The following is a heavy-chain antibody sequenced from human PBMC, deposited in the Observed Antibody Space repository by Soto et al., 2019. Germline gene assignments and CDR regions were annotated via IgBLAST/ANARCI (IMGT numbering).Heavy chain of an antibody. V-gene: IGHV5-51*01. D-gene: IGHD3-22*01. CDR3: ARHPSQSGSSGYYFPFDY. CDR2: IYPGDSDT. CDR1: GYSFTSYW. Sequence: GESLKISCKGSGYSFTSYWIGWVRQMPGKGLEWMGIIYPGDSDTRYSPSFQGQVTISADKSISTAYLQWSSLKASDTAMYYCARHPSQSGSSGYYFPFDYWGQGTLGTVSS. J-gene: IGHJ4*02.